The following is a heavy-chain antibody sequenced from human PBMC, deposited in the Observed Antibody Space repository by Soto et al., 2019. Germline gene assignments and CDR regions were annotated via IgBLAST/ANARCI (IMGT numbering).Heavy chain of an antibody. CDR1: GYTFSSYA. V-gene: IGHV1-3*01. CDR2: INAGYGNT. D-gene: IGHD7-27*01. CDR3: ARDTGDGNFDF. Sequence: GPAVKGSCKASGYTFSSYAMHWVRQAPGQRLEWMGWINAGYGNTKSSQKFQDRVTISRDTSASTAYMELTSLRSEDTAVYYCARDTGDGNFDFWGQGTLVTVS. J-gene: IGHJ4*02.